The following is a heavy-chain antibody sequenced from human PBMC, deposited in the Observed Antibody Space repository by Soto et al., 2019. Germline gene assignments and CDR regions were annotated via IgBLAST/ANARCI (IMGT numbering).Heavy chain of an antibody. Sequence: ASVKVSCKASGYTFTSYGISWVRQAPGQGLEWMGWINPNGGGRNYAQKFQGWVTMTRDTSISTAYMELSRLKSDDTAVYYCARGSVVPTTDFDYWGQGTLVTVSS. D-gene: IGHD2-15*01. J-gene: IGHJ4*02. CDR3: ARGSVVPTTDFDY. CDR2: INPNGGGR. CDR1: GYTFTSYG. V-gene: IGHV1-2*04.